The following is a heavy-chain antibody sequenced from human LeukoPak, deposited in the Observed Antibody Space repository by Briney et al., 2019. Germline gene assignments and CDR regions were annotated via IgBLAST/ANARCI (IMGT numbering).Heavy chain of an antibody. D-gene: IGHD4-23*01. V-gene: IGHV3-48*02. CDR3: ARGGTTVVNRYSFDY. J-gene: IGHJ4*02. CDR1: GFTVSSNY. Sequence: PGGSLRLSCAASGFTVSSNYMIWVRQAPGKGLEWVSYISSSSSTIYYADSVKGRFTISRDNAKNSLYLQMNSLRDEDTAVYYCARGGTTVVNRYSFDYWGQGTLVTVSS. CDR2: ISSSSSTI.